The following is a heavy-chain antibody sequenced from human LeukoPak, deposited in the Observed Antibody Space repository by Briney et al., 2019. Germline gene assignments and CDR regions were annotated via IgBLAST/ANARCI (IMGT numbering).Heavy chain of an antibody. CDR3: ARGLKVTQYDAFDI. CDR1: GGSISSGGYY. Sequence: PSQTLSLTCTVSGGSISSGGYYWSWIRQPPGKGLEWIGEINHSGSTNYNPSLKSRVTISVDTSKNQFSLKLSSVTAADTAVYYCARGLKVTQYDAFDIWGQGTMVTVSS. D-gene: IGHD2-21*02. J-gene: IGHJ3*02. V-gene: IGHV4-30-2*01. CDR2: INHSGST.